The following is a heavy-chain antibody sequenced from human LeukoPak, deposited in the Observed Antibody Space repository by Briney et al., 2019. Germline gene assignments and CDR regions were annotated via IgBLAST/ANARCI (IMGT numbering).Heavy chain of an antibody. Sequence: SETLSLTCAVYGGSFSGYYWSWIRQSPGKGLGWIGEISHGGSTNYNPSLKSRVTISVDTSKNQFSLKLSSVTAADTAVYYCARGAGGNDDYWGQGTLVTVSS. CDR1: GGSFSGYY. V-gene: IGHV4-34*01. CDR2: ISHGGST. D-gene: IGHD4-23*01. CDR3: ARGAGGNDDY. J-gene: IGHJ4*02.